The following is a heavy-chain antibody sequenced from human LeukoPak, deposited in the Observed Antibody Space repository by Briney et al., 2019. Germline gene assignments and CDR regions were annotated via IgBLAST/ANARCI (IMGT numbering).Heavy chain of an antibody. CDR3: AREGATDYYFDY. CDR2: ISDYSGNT. D-gene: IGHD4-11*01. CDR1: GYTFTSYG. Sequence: ASVKVSCKASGYTFTSYGISWVRQAPGQGLEWMGWISDYSGNTKYAQNFQGRVTMTTDTSTSTAYMELRSLRSDDTAVYYCAREGATDYYFDYWGQGTLVTVSS. J-gene: IGHJ4*02. V-gene: IGHV1-18*01.